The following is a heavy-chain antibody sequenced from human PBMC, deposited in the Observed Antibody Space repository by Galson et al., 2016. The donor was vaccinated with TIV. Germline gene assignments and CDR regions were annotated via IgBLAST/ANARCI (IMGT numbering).Heavy chain of an antibody. CDR3: AKGARFGQPFYFDY. J-gene: IGHJ4*02. D-gene: IGHD1-14*01. Sequence: SLRLSCATSGFTFSDYAVAWVRQAPTKGLEWVSVITGSGGPSYYADSVKGRFTIFRDNSQSTVILQISSLRVEDTAVYFCAKGARFGQPFYFDYWGQGALVAVSS. CDR1: GFTFSDYA. CDR2: ITGSGGPS. V-gene: IGHV3-23*01.